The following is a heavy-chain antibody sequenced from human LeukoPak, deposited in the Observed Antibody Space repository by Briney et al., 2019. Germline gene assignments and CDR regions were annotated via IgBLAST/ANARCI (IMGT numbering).Heavy chain of an antibody. J-gene: IGHJ4*02. V-gene: IGHV3-30*02. CDR2: IRYDGSNK. CDR1: GFTFSSYG. D-gene: IGHD4-11*01. Sequence: GGSLRLSCAASGFTFSSYGMHWVRQAPGKGLEWVAFIRYDGSNKYYADSVKGRFTISRDNSKNTLYLQMNSLRAEDAAVYYCATTVDSAPALYYFDSWGQGTLVTVSS. CDR3: ATTVDSAPALYYFDS.